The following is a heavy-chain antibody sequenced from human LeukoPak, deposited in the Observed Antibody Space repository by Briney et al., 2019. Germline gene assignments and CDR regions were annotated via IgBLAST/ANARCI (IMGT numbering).Heavy chain of an antibody. D-gene: IGHD5-24*01. V-gene: IGHV3-30*02. CDR2: IRYDGSNK. CDR1: GFTFSSYG. CDR3: AREATFKAYNFDY. J-gene: IGHJ4*02. Sequence: GGSLRLSCAASGFTFSSYGMHWVRQAPGKGLEWVAFIRYDGSNKYYADSVKGRFTISRDNSKNTLYLQMNSLRAEDTAVYFCAREATFKAYNFDYWGQGTVVTVSS.